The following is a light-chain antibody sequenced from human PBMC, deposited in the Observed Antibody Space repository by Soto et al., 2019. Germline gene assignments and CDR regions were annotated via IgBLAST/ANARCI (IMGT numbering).Light chain of an antibody. Sequence: DIQMTQSPSTLSASVGARVTITCRASESISGWLAWYQQKPGKAPKLLIYDASNLESGVPSRFSGSGSGTEFTLTISSLHPDDFATYYCQQYDTYWTFGQGTKVDIK. CDR2: DAS. CDR3: QQYDTYWT. CDR1: ESISGW. V-gene: IGKV1-5*01. J-gene: IGKJ1*01.